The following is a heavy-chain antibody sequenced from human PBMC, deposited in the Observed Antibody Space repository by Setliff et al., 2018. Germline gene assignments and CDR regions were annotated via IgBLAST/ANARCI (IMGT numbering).Heavy chain of an antibody. CDR2: ISAYSGET. CDR1: GYTFNNYG. D-gene: IGHD3-9*01. J-gene: IGHJ4*02. V-gene: IGHV1-18*01. CDR3: ARGQTLRHFDWPTAFDY. Sequence: ASVKVSCKASGYTFNNYGIIWVRQAPGQGPEWMGWISAYSGETNYAQIFQGRVTMTTDTPTSAAYMELRSLTSDDTAVYYCARGQTLRHFDWPTAFDYWGLGTLVTVSS.